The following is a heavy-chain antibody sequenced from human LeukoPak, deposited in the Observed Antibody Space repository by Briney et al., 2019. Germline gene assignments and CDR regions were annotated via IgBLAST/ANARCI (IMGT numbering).Heavy chain of an antibody. Sequence: SETLSLTCTVSGGSISSYYWSWIRQPPGKGLEWIGYIYYSGSTNYNPSLKSRVTIPVDTSKNQFSLKLSSVTAADTAVYYCARGTIVVPFDYWGQGTLVTVSS. CDR3: ARGTIVVPFDY. CDR2: IYYSGST. D-gene: IGHD2-21*01. V-gene: IGHV4-59*01. CDR1: GGSISSYY. J-gene: IGHJ4*02.